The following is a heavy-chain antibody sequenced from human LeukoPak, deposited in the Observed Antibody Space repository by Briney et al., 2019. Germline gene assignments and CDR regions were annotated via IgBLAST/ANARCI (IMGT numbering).Heavy chain of an antibody. D-gene: IGHD3-16*01. Sequence: VGSLRHSCVASVMTFCDPRVHTGRHVLRTGLVRVSLIKTDGRTTIYADSVKGRFTISRDNGKSTLYLQMNSLRAEDTAIYYCTTGPSYGYEWWGQGTVVTVSS. CDR1: VMTFCDPR. V-gene: IGHV3-74*01. CDR3: TTGPSYGYEW. J-gene: IGHJ1*01. CDR2: IKTDGRTT.